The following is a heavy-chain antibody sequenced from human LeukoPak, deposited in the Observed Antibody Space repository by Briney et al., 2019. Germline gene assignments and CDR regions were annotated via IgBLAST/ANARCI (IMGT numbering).Heavy chain of an antibody. J-gene: IGHJ4*02. V-gene: IGHV3-7*01. Sequence: PGRSLRLSCAASGFTFSMYWMSWVRPAPGKGREWVGNINQDGSEKFYVDSGKGRFTISRDNAKHSLYLQSSSVRAEDTALYYCARRSSVAASGPGWGQGTLVTVSS. D-gene: IGHD2-15*01. CDR2: INQDGSEK. CDR3: ARRSSVAASGPG. CDR1: GFTFSMYW.